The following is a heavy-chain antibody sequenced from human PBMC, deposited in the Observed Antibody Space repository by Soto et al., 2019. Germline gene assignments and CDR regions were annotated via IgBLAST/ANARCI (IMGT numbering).Heavy chain of an antibody. Sequence: QVHLVQSGAEVKKPGASVKVSCKASGYTFTSYGITWVRQAPGQGREWMGWISAHNGNTDYAQKLQGRVIVTRDTSTSTAYMELRSLISDGTAVYYCARGRYGDYWGQGAVVTVSS. V-gene: IGHV1-18*01. D-gene: IGHD1-1*01. CDR1: GYTFTSYG. J-gene: IGHJ4*02. CDR3: ARGRYGDY. CDR2: ISAHNGNT.